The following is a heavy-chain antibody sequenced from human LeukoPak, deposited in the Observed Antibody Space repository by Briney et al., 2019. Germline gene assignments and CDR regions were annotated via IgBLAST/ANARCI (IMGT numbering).Heavy chain of an antibody. J-gene: IGHJ4*02. V-gene: IGHV3-49*04. CDR2: ITSKSYGETA. Sequence: PGRSLRLSCTASGFTFADYAMSWVRQAPGKGLEWVSFITSKSYGETAEYGASVRGRFTLSRDDSNSVAYLQMNSLKTDDTAVYFCLRALAVPVGLWYFDYSGQGTLVTVSS. CDR3: LRALAVPVGLWYFDY. D-gene: IGHD3-10*01. CDR1: GFTFADYA.